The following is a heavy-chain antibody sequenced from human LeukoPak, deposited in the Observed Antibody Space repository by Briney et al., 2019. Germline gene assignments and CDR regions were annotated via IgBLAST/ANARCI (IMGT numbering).Heavy chain of an antibody. CDR2: ISGGDETT. V-gene: IGHV3-23*01. Sequence: GGALRLSCAAPGFTFNNYAMNWVRQTPGKGLERVSSISGGDETTYYADSVKGRFTISRDNSQNTLYLQMNSLRAEDTAVYYCARDYADYVGYFFFDYWGQGTLVTVSS. CDR3: ARDYADYVGYFFFDY. CDR1: GFTFNNYA. D-gene: IGHD4-17*01. J-gene: IGHJ4*02.